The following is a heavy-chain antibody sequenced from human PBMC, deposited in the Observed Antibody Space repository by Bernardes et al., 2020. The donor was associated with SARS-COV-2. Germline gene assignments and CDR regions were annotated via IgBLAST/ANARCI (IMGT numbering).Heavy chain of an antibody. Sequence: SETLSLTCVVYGGSFSGYYWSWIRQPPGKGLEWIGEINHSGSTNYNPSLKSRVTISVDTSKNQFSLKLSSVTAADTAVYYCARGFVSSGWYFYLDYWGQGTLVTVSS. CDR1: GGSFSGYY. J-gene: IGHJ4*02. D-gene: IGHD6-19*01. CDR3: ARGFVSSGWYFYLDY. CDR2: INHSGST. V-gene: IGHV4-34*01.